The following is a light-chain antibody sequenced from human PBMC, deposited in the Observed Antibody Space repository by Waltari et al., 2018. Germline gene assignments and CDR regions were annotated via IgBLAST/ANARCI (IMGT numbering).Light chain of an antibody. V-gene: IGKV3-15*01. J-gene: IGKJ5*01. CDR2: GAS. Sequence: EIVMTQSPATLSVSPGERATLSCSTRQSVSSNLAWYQQKRGQAPRLLIYGASTRATGIPARFSGSGSGTEFTLTISSLQSEDFAVYYCQQYNNWPPITFGQGTRLEIK. CDR3: QQYNNWPPIT. CDR1: QSVSSN.